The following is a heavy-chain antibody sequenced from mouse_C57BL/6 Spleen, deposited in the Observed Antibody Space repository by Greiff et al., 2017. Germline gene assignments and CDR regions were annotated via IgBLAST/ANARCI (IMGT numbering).Heavy chain of an antibody. D-gene: IGHD2-4*01. V-gene: IGHV5-17*01. J-gene: IGHJ4*01. CDR1: GFTFSDYG. CDR2: ISSGSSTI. CDR3: ARQYDDDDYAMDY. Sequence: EVQRVESGGGLVKPGGSLKLSCAASGFTFSDYGMHWVRQAPEKGLEWVAYISSGSSTIYSADTVKGRFTISRDNAKNTLFLQMTSLRSEDTAMDDCARQYDDDDYAMDYWGQGTSGTVSS.